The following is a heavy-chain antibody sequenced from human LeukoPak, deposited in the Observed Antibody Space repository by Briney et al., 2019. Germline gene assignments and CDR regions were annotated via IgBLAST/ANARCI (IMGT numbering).Heavy chain of an antibody. Sequence: GESLKISCQGSGYSSTSCWITRVRQLPGEGLEWMGRVGPADSETTYSPSFLGDVTLSAYKSISTAHLLWSSLKASDTAMYYCARHGLGSSGFHYFDDWGQGTLVTVSS. CDR2: VGPADSET. J-gene: IGHJ4*02. V-gene: IGHV5-10-1*01. CDR3: ARHGLGSSGFHYFDD. D-gene: IGHD6-19*01. CDR1: GYSSTSCW.